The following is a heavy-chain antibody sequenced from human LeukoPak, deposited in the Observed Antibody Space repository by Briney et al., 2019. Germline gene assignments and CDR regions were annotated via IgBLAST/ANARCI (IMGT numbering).Heavy chain of an antibody. CDR2: ISYDGSNK. Sequence: GGSLRLSCAASGFTFSDYAIHWVRQAPGKGVEWVAVISYDGSNKFYADSVKGRFTISRDNSNNTLCLQMNSLRAEDTAVYYCARVGRGYSFKVYYFDYWGQGTLVTVSS. D-gene: IGHD5-18*01. J-gene: IGHJ4*02. V-gene: IGHV3-30*04. CDR3: ARVGRGYSFKVYYFDY. CDR1: GFTFSDYA.